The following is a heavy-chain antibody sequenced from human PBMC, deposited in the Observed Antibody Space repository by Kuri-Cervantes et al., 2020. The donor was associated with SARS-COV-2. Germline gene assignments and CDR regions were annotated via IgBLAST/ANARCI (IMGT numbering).Heavy chain of an antibody. V-gene: IGHV6-1*01. CDR3: AREVYCNGGSCYGDNWFDP. CDR1: GDSVSNNIGA. D-gene: IGHD2-15*01. J-gene: IGHJ5*02. Sequence: SQTLSLTCAISGDSVSNNIGAWNWIRQSPERGLEWLGRTYYRSKWYSDYATSVQSRISINPDTSKNQFSLHLKSVTPEDTAVYYCAREVYCNGGSCYGDNWFDPWGQGTLVTVSS. CDR2: TYYRSKWYS.